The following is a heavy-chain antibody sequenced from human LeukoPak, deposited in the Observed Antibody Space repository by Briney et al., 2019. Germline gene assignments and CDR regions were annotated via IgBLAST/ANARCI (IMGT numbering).Heavy chain of an antibody. D-gene: IGHD3-9*01. J-gene: IGHJ5*02. CDR2: ITYDGSNQ. V-gene: IGHV3-30-3*01. CDR1: GFTFSSYA. CDR3: ARESGRGGYDIGL. Sequence: GGSLRLSCAASGFTFSSYAMHWVRQAPGKELEWVAVITYDGSNQYYADSVKGRFTISRDNSKSTLFLQMNSLRVEDTAAYFCARESGRGGYDIGLWGQGTLVTVSS.